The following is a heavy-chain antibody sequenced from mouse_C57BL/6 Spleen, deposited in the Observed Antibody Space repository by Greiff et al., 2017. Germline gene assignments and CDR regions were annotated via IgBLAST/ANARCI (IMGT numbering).Heavy chain of an antibody. CDR2: ISNLAYSI. Sequence: EVKLVESGGGLVQPGGSLKLSCAASGFTFSDYGMAWVRQAPRKGPEWVAFISNLAYSIYYADTVTGRFTISRAHAKNTLYLEMSSLRSEDTAMYYCARRADYDYFDYWGQGTTLTVSS. CDR3: ARRADYDYFDY. J-gene: IGHJ2*01. V-gene: IGHV5-15*01. D-gene: IGHD2-4*01. CDR1: GFTFSDYG.